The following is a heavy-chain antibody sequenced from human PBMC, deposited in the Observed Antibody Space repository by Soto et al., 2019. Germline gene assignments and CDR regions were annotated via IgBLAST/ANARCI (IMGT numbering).Heavy chain of an antibody. CDR1: GGSISSSSYY. CDR2: IYYSGST. V-gene: IGHV4-39*01. D-gene: IGHD3-10*01. J-gene: IGHJ4*02. CDR3: ATLQLWFGESDDY. Sequence: SETLSLTCTVSGGSISSSSYYWGWIRQPPGKGLEWIGSIYYSGSTYYNPSLKSRVTISVDTSKNQFSLKLSSVTAADTAVYYCATLQLWFGESDDYWGQGTLVTVSS.